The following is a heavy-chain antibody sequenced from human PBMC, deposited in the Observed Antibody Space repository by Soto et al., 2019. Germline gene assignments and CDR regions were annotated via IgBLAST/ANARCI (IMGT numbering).Heavy chain of an antibody. CDR2: ISYDGSNK. CDR3: ARDDIVVVVAATLKYGMDV. J-gene: IGHJ6*02. CDR1: GFTFSSYA. D-gene: IGHD2-15*01. Sequence: HPGGSLRLSCAASGFTFSSYAMHWVRQAPGKGLEWVAVISYDGSNKYYADSVKGRFTISRDNSKNTLYLQMNSLRAEDTAVYYCARDDIVVVVAATLKYGMDVWGQGTTVTVSS. V-gene: IGHV3-30-3*01.